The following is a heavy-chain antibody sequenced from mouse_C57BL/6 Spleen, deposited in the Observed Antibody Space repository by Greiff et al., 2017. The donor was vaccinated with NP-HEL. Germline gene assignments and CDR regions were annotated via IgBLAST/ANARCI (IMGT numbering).Heavy chain of an antibody. CDR3: ARYPITTVVDY. Sequence: QVQLQQPGAELVKPGASVKLSCKASGYTFTSYWMHWVKQRPGQGLEWIGMIHPNSGSTNYNEKFKSKATLTVDKSSSTAYMQLSSLTSEDSAVYYCARYPITTVVDYWGQGTTLTVSS. V-gene: IGHV1-64*01. D-gene: IGHD1-1*01. J-gene: IGHJ2*01. CDR2: IHPNSGST. CDR1: GYTFTSYW.